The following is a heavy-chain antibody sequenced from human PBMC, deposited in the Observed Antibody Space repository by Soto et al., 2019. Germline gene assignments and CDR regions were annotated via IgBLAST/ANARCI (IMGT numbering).Heavy chain of an antibody. CDR2: VYYNGDT. V-gene: IGHV4-59*01. D-gene: IGHD2-15*01. Sequence: QVQLQESGPGLVKPSETLSLTCTVSGGSTHSYYWAWIRQPPGKGLEWMVYVYYNGDTNYNPSLKTRVTISVDASKNQFSLKLTSVTPADTAVYYCARGNGHGGSSFDFCGQGTLVAVSS. J-gene: IGHJ4*02. CDR3: ARGNGHGGSSFDF. CDR1: GGSTHSYY.